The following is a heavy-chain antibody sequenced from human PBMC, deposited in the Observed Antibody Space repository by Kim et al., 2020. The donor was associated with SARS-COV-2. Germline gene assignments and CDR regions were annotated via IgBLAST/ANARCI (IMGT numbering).Heavy chain of an antibody. J-gene: IGHJ4*02. Sequence: THYADSVKGRFTISRDNSKNTVYLQMDSLRAEDTAVYYCTKDSSGTPCDYWGQGTLVTVSS. D-gene: IGHD6-6*01. CDR3: TKDSSGTPCDY. CDR2: T. V-gene: IGHV3-23*01.